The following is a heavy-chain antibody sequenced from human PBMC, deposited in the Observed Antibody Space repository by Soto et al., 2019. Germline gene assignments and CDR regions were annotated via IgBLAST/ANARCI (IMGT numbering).Heavy chain of an antibody. V-gene: IGHV4-59*01. CDR1: GGSISSYY. Sequence: QVQLQESGPGLVKPSETLSLTCTVSGGSISSYYWSWIRQPPGKGLEWIGYMYYTGRTNYNPSLKSRVTISIDTSKNQFSLKLSSVTAADTAVYYCARSAWGYAFDIWGQGTMVTVSS. CDR3: ARSAWGYAFDI. J-gene: IGHJ3*02. D-gene: IGHD1-26*01. CDR2: MYYTGRT.